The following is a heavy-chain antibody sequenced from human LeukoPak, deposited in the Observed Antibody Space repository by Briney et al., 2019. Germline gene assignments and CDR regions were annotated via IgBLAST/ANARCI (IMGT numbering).Heavy chain of an antibody. CDR2: IYTSGST. D-gene: IGHD3-3*01. CDR3: AREDYDFSTPALYYYYMDV. V-gene: IGHV4-4*07. J-gene: IGHJ6*03. CDR1: GGSISSYY. Sequence: KPSETLSLTCTVSGGSISSYYWSWIRQPAGEGLEWIGRIYTSGSTNYNPSLKSRVTISVDTSKNQFSLKLSSVTAADTAVYYCAREDYDFSTPALYYYYMDVWGKGTTVTVSS.